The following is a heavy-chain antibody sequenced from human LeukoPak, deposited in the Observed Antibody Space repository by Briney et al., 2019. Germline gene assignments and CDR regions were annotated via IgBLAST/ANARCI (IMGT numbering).Heavy chain of an antibody. D-gene: IGHD3-10*01. Sequence: GRSLRLSCAASGFTFSSYGMHWVRQAPGKGLKWVAVIWYDGSNKYYADSVKGRFTISRDNSKNTLYLQMNSLRAEDTAVYYCARDGRGYFDYWGQGTLVTVSS. J-gene: IGHJ4*02. CDR2: IWYDGSNK. V-gene: IGHV3-33*01. CDR3: ARDGRGYFDY. CDR1: GFTFSSYG.